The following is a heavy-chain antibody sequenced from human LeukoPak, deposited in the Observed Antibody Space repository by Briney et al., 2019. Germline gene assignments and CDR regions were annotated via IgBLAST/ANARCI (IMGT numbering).Heavy chain of an antibody. Sequence: GESLKISCKGSGYSFNSYWIGWVRQMPGKGLEWMGIVYPSDSDPRYSPSFQGQVTISADKSISTAYLQWTSLKASDTAMYYCARHWGSSSWYMGNFQHWGQGTLVTVSS. D-gene: IGHD6-13*01. J-gene: IGHJ1*01. CDR1: GYSFNSYW. CDR2: VYPSDSDP. V-gene: IGHV5-51*01. CDR3: ARHWGSSSWYMGNFQH.